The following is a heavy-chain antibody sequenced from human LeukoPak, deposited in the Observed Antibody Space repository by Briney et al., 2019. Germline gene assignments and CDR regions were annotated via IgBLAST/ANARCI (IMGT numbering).Heavy chain of an antibody. CDR1: GYTFTSYG. CDR2: ISPYNDNT. V-gene: IGHV1-18*01. Sequence: ASVKVSCKASGYTFTSYGISWVRQAPGQGFEWMGWISPYNDNTNYAQKFQGRVTMTADTSTNTAYLDLRGLISDDTAVYYCAREPSGLLFDFWGQGTLVTVSS. D-gene: IGHD6-25*01. J-gene: IGHJ4*02. CDR3: AREPSGLLFDF.